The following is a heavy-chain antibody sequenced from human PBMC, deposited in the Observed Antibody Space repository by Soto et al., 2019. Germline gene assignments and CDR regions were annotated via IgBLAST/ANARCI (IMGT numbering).Heavy chain of an antibody. Sequence: ASVKVSCKASGYTFTSYGISWVRQAPGQGLEWMGWISAYNGNTNYAQKLQGRVTMTTDTSTSTAYMELRSLRSDDTAVYYCARFRMGAAAGIFLGYYYYYMDVWGKGTTVTVSS. CDR2: ISAYNGNT. V-gene: IGHV1-18*01. CDR1: GYTFTSYG. D-gene: IGHD6-13*01. J-gene: IGHJ6*03. CDR3: ARFRMGAAAGIFLGYYYYYMDV.